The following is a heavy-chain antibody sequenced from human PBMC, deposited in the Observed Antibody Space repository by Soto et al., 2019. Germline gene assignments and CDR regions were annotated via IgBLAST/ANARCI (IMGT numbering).Heavy chain of an antibody. CDR2: IPYDGSYK. Sequence: QVQLVESGGGVVQPGRSLRLSCAASGLTFSSYVMHWVRQAPGKGLEWVAVIPYDGSYKYYADSVRGRFTISRDNSKNMLYLQMTSLRAEDTAVDYCAKESDAFDIWGQGTMVPVSS. CDR3: AKESDAFDI. CDR1: GLTFSSYV. V-gene: IGHV3-30*18. J-gene: IGHJ3*02.